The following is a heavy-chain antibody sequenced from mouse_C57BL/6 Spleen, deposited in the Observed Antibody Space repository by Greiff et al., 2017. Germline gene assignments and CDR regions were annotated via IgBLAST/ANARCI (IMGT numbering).Heavy chain of an antibody. CDR1: GYTFTSYW. CDR3: ARSPYYGSSYRNFDV. V-gene: IGHV1-59*01. CDR2: IDPSDSYT. Sequence: VQLQQSGAELVRPGTSVKLSCKASGYTFTSYWMHWVKQRPGQGLEWIGVIDPSDSYTNYNQKFKGKATLTVDTSSSTAYMQLSSLTSEDSAVYYCARSPYYGSSYRNFDVWGTGTTVTVSS. D-gene: IGHD1-1*01. J-gene: IGHJ1*03.